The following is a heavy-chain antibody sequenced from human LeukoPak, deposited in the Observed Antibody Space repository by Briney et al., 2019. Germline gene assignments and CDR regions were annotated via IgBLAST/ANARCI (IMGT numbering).Heavy chain of an antibody. V-gene: IGHV1-18*04. Sequence: ASVKVSCKASGYTCTSYGISWVRQAPGQGLEWMGWISAYNSNTNYAQKLQGRVTMTTDTSTSTAYMELRSLRSDDTAVYYCAGDVRYYYGSGSYNGYYYGTDVWGKGTTVTVSS. D-gene: IGHD3-10*01. CDR1: GYTCTSYG. CDR3: AGDVRYYYGSGSYNGYYYGTDV. CDR2: ISAYNSNT. J-gene: IGHJ6*04.